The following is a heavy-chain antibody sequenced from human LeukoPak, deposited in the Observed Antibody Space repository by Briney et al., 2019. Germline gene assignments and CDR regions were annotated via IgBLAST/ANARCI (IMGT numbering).Heavy chain of an antibody. CDR2: ISNSGRTI. V-gene: IGHV3-11*04. J-gene: IGHJ4*02. D-gene: IGHD3-22*01. CDR1: GFTFNDYY. CDR3: ARSRSGDSSGYSY. Sequence: PGGSLRLPCAASGFTFNDYYMTWIRQAPGRGLEWLSYISNSGRTIYYADSVKGRFTISRDNAKNSLHLQMNSLRAEDTAVYYCARSRSGDSSGYSYWGQGTLVTVSS.